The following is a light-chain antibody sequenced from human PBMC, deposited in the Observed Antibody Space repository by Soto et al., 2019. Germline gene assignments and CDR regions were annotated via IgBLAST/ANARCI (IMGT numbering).Light chain of an antibody. CDR1: QSVSSSY. V-gene: IGKV3-20*01. J-gene: IGKJ1*01. Sequence: EIVLTQSPGTLSLSPGERATLSCRASQSVSSSYLAWYQQQPGQAPALLIYGASRRASVIPDRFSGSGSGTDFTHTISRLEPEDFAEYYCQRYGSSPETFGQGTKV. CDR2: GAS. CDR3: QRYGSSPET.